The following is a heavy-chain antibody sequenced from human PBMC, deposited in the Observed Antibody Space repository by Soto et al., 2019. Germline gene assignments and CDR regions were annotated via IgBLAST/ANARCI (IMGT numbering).Heavy chain of an antibody. CDR1: EFTHRDDY. CDR2: ITSRSTQT. Sequence: PGCSPRLSCASAEFTHRDDYMSWFSQTPGKGLDWVSYITSRSTQTTYADSVQGRFTTSRDNAKTLVFLQMNSLRGDATAVYFCARDVDSASWLDPWGQGTLVTVSS. J-gene: IGHJ5*02. D-gene: IGHD3-22*01. CDR3: ARDVDSASWLDP. V-gene: IGHV3-11*06.